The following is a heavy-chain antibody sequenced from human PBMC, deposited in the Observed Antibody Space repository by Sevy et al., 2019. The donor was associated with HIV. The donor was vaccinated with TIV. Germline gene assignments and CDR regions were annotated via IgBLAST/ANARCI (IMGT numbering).Heavy chain of an antibody. CDR2: IWYDGSNK. J-gene: IGHJ5*02. V-gene: IGHV3-33*01. Sequence: GGSLRLSCAASGFTFSSYGMHWVRQAPGKGLEWVAVIWYDGSNKYYADSVKGRFTISRDNSKNKLYLQMNSLRAEDTAVDYCARVRGLSGWFDPWGQGTLVTVSS. CDR3: ARVRGLSGWFDP. D-gene: IGHD3-10*01. CDR1: GFTFSSYG.